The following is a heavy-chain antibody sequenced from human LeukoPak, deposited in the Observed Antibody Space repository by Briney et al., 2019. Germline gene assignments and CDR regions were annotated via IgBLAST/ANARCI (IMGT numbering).Heavy chain of an antibody. CDR3: AREGVDFDWLLYY. CDR2: IYHSGST. CDR1: GGSFSGYY. V-gene: IGHV4-34*01. D-gene: IGHD3-9*01. J-gene: IGHJ4*02. Sequence: SETLSLTCAVYGGSFSGYYWSWIRQPPGKGLEWIGSIYHSGSTYYNPSLKSRVTISVDTSKNQFSLKLSSVTAADTAVYYCAREGVDFDWLLYYWGQGTLVTVSS.